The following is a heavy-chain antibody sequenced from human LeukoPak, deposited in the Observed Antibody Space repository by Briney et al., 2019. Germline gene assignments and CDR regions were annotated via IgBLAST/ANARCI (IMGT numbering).Heavy chain of an antibody. D-gene: IGHD3-10*01. J-gene: IGHJ4*02. CDR2: ISWDGGST. CDR1: GFTFSSYT. Sequence: PGGSLRLSCAASGFTFSSYTMHWVRQAPGKGLEWVSLISWDGGSTYYADSVKGRFTISRDNSKNSLYLQMNSLRTEDTALYYCAKGYGSGSYYHFDYWGQGTLVTVSS. V-gene: IGHV3-43*01. CDR3: AKGYGSGSYYHFDY.